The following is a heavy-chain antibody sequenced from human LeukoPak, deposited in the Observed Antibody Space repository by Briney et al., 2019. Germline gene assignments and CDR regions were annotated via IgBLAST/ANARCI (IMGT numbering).Heavy chain of an antibody. V-gene: IGHV4-61*01. CDR2: IYYSGST. D-gene: IGHD4-17*01. CDR3: ARGRAFFYGDYAGGYFQH. CDR1: GGSVSSGSYY. Sequence: SETLSLTCTVSGGSVSSGSYYWSWIRQPPGKGLEWIGYIYYSGSTNYNPSLKSRVTISVDTSKNQFSLKLSSVTAADTAVYYCARGRAFFYGDYAGGYFQHWGQGTLVTVSS. J-gene: IGHJ1*01.